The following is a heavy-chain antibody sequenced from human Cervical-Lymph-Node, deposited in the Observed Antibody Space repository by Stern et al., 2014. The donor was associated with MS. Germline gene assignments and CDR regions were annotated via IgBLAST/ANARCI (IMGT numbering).Heavy chain of an antibody. D-gene: IGHD5-24*01. CDR3: ARVLSRDGYEEIYWDFDL. V-gene: IGHV4-61*01. Sequence: QEQLQESGPGLVKPSETLSLTCTVSGGSVSSGSYYWSWIRQPPGKGLERIGNTYYSGSTTTHTSLKSRVTISVDTSKNQFSLKLSSVTAADTAVYYCARVLSRDGYEEIYWDFDLWGRGTLVTVSS. J-gene: IGHJ2*01. CDR2: TYYSGST. CDR1: GGSVSSGSYY.